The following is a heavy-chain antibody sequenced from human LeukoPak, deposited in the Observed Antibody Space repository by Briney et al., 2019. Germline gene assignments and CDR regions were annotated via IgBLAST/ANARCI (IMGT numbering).Heavy chain of an antibody. D-gene: IGHD1-1*01. CDR1: GGSISSYY. J-gene: IGHJ6*02. CDR2: IYYSGST. CDR3: ARLHTTIYGMDV. V-gene: IGHV4-59*01. Sequence: SETLSITCTVSGGSISSYYWSWIRQPPGKGLEWIGYIYYSGSTNYNPSLKSRVTISVDTSKNQFSLKLSSVTAADTAVYYCARLHTTIYGMDVWGQGTTVTVSS.